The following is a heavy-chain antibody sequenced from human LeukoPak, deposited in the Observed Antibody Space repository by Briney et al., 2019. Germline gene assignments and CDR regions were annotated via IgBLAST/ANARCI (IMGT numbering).Heavy chain of an antibody. CDR2: ISTSSDST. CDR3: ASGLYGGVFDN. Sequence: PGGSLRLSCVMSGFTFSNYAMNWVRQAPGKGLEWVSDISTSSDSTYHIESVRGRFTISRDNSENTLYLQMNSLRVDDTAVYYCASGLYGGVFDNWGQGTLVTVSS. V-gene: IGHV3-23*01. CDR1: GFTFSNYA. J-gene: IGHJ4*02. D-gene: IGHD4/OR15-4a*01.